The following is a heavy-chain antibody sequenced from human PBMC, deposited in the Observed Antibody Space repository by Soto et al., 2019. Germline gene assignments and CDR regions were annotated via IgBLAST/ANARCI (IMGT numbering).Heavy chain of an antibody. V-gene: IGHV3-33*01. Sequence: QVQLVESGGGVVQPGRSLRLSCAASGFTFSSYGMHWVRQAPGKGLEWVAVIWYDGSNKYYADSVKGRFTISRDNSKNTLYLQMNSLRAEGTAVYYCARGLAGSGYYDYWGQVTLVTVSS. D-gene: IGHD3-22*01. CDR1: GFTFSSYG. J-gene: IGHJ4*02. CDR2: IWYDGSNK. CDR3: ARGLAGSGYYDY.